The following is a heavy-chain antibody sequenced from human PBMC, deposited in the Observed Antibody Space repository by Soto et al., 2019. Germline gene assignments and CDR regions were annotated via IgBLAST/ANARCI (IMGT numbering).Heavy chain of an antibody. Sequence: TLSLTCTVSGGSISSGDYYWSWIRQPPGKGLEWIGYIYYSGSTYYNPSLKSRVTISVDTSKNQFSLKLSPVTAADTAVYYCARDNYYDSGMDVWGQGTTVTVS. V-gene: IGHV4-30-4*01. J-gene: IGHJ6*02. CDR1: GGSISSGDYY. CDR2: IYYSGST. D-gene: IGHD3-22*01. CDR3: ARDNYYDSGMDV.